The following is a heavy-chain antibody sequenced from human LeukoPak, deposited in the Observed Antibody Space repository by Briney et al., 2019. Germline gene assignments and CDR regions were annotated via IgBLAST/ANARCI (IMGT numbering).Heavy chain of an antibody. CDR1: GFSLSTSGVG. D-gene: IGHD3-10*01. CDR2: IFWDDDK. CDR3: AHRPHYSGSGSYSFQH. V-gene: IGHV2-5*02. J-gene: IGHJ1*01. Sequence: SGPTPVKPTQTLTLTCTFSGFSLSTSGVGVGWIRQPPGKALEWLAFIFWDDDKRYSPSLKSRLTITKDTSKNQVVLTMTNLDPVDTATYYCAHRPHYSGSGSYSFQHWGQGTLVTVSS.